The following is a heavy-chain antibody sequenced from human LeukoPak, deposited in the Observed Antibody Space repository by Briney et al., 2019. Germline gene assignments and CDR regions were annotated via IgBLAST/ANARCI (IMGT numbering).Heavy chain of an antibody. CDR2: ISGSGRNT. CDR3: AKDHIHNDFWSGYSGY. V-gene: IGHV3-23*01. Sequence: QPGGSLRLSCAASGFTFSSYAMIWVRQAPGKGLEWVSAISGSGRNTYYADSVKGRFTISRDNSKNTLYLQMNSLRAEDTAVYFCAKDHIHNDFWSGYSGYWGQGTLVTVSS. J-gene: IGHJ4*02. D-gene: IGHD3-3*01. CDR1: GFTFSSYA.